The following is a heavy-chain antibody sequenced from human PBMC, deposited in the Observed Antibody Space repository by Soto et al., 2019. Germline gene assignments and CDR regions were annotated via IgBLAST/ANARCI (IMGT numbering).Heavy chain of an antibody. V-gene: IGHV4-39*01. CDR1: GGSISSGPYS. CDR3: ARLGGYCSSTSCYSHYTMDV. CDR2: FYYSGST. J-gene: IGHJ6*02. D-gene: IGHD2-2*01. Sequence: SETLSLTCTVSGGSISSGPYSWGWIRQPPGKGLEWIGTFYYSGSTNYNPSLESRVTISVDTSGNQSSLKVSSVTAADTAVYYFARLGGYCSSTSCYSHYTMDVWGQGTTVT.